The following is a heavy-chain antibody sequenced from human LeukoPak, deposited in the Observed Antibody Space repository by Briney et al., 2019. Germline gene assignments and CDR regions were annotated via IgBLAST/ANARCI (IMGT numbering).Heavy chain of an antibody. J-gene: IGHJ3*02. CDR1: GFTFSSYW. V-gene: IGHV3-74*01. CDR2: INSDGSSS. D-gene: IGHD2-21*01. CDR3: ARASYVVEAFDI. Sequence: PGGSLRLSCAASGFTFSSYWMHWVRQAPGKGLVWVSRINSDGSSSSYADSVKGRFTISRDNAKNTLYLQMNSLRAEDTAVYYCARASYVVEAFDIWGQGTMVTVSS.